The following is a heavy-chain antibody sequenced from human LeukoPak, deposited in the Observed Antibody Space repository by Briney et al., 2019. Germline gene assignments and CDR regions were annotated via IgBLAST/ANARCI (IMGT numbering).Heavy chain of an antibody. CDR2: IYNTGTT. V-gene: IGHV4-59*08. CDR1: GGSISSSY. CDR3: ARHEPPGARRHLDY. Sequence: PSETLSLTCNVSGGSISSSYWSWIRQPPGKGLEWVGYIYNTGTTNYNPSLNSLVTISVDTSKNQLSLRLSSVTAADTAVYYCARHEPPGARRHLDYWGQGTLVTVSS. D-gene: IGHD1-14*01. J-gene: IGHJ4*02.